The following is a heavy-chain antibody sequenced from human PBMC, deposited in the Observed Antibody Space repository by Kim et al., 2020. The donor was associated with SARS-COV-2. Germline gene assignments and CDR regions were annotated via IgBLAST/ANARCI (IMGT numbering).Heavy chain of an antibody. CDR3: ARGFGSGSNFY. D-gene: IGHD3-10*01. CDR1: GFTLSAYG. CDR2: IRSSGSST. J-gene: IGHJ4*02. Sequence: GGSLRLSCAASGFTLSAYGMHWVRQAPGKGLEWISLIRSSGSSTDYADSVRGRFTVSRDNAKNTLNLQMNGLRDEDTAVYYCARGFGSGSNFYWGQGTQVTVSS. V-gene: IGHV3-48*02.